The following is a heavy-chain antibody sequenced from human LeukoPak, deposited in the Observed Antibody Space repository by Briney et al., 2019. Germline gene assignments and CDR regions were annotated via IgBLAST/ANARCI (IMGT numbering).Heavy chain of an antibody. CDR3: AKDGGLTVTTHDAFDI. V-gene: IGHV3-30*18. CDR2: ISYDGSNK. Sequence: PGGSLRLSCAASGFTFSNYGMHWVRQAPGKRLEWVAVISYDGSNKYYADSVKGRFTISRDNSKNTFYLQMISLRAEDTAVYYCAKDGGLTVTTHDAFDIWGQGTMVTVSS. J-gene: IGHJ3*02. CDR1: GFTFSNYG. D-gene: IGHD4-17*01.